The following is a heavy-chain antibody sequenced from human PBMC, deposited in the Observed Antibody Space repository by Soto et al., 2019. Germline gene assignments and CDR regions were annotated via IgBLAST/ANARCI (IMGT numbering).Heavy chain of an antibody. D-gene: IGHD3-9*01. V-gene: IGHV3-21*01. J-gene: IGHJ4*02. CDR3: ARAVNYDILTGYTD. CDR2: ISASSSYI. CDR1: GFTFSSYS. Sequence: EVQLVESGGGLVKPGGSLRLSCAASGFTFSSYSMNWVRQAPGEGLEWVSSISASSSYIYYADSVKGRFTISRDHAKNSLYLQMNSLRAEDTAVYYCARAVNYDILTGYTDWGQGTLVTVSS.